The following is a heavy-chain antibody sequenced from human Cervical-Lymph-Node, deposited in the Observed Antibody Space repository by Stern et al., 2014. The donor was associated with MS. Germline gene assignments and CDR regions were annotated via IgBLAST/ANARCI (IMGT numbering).Heavy chain of an antibody. CDR3: ARDGRHTNNYGLDV. CDR1: GGTFNVYA. Sequence: QVQLLQPGTEVKKPGSSVKVSCQASGGTFNVYAINWLRQAPGQGLEWMGGIIPIIDLANYAQKFQGRVTVTADESTRTSSMQLTSLTSNDTAIYYCARDGRHTNNYGLDVWGQGTTVTVSS. CDR2: IIPIIDLA. V-gene: IGHV1-69*01. J-gene: IGHJ6*02.